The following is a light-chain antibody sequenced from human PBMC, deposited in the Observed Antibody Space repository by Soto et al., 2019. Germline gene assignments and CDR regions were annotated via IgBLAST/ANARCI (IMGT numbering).Light chain of an antibody. V-gene: IGKV1-39*01. Sequence: DIQMTQSPSSLSASVGDRVTITCRASQYISSYLNWYQQKPGKAPKVLIYAASTLQSGVPSRFSGSGSGTDFTLTISNLQPEDFAVYFCYQYDSSPWTFGQGTKVDIK. CDR3: YQYDSSPWT. CDR2: AAS. CDR1: QYISSY. J-gene: IGKJ1*01.